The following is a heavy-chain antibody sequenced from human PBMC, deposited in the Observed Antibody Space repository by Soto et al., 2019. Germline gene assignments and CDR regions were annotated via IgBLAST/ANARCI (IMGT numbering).Heavy chain of an antibody. CDR3: ARDIANYYGSGSYYEDWFDP. CDR1: GGSFSGYY. V-gene: IGHV4-34*01. J-gene: IGHJ5*02. Sequence: SETLSLTCAVYGGSFSGYYWSWIRQPPGKGLEWIGEINHSGSTNYNPSLKSRVTISVDTSKNQFSLKLSSVTAADTAVYYCARDIANYYGSGSYYEDWFDPWGQGTLVT. CDR2: INHSGST. D-gene: IGHD3-10*01.